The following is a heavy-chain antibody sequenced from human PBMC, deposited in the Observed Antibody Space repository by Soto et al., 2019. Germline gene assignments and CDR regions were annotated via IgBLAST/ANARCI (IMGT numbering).Heavy chain of an antibody. V-gene: IGHV3-48*02. CDR3: ARDSEWGRGTFDL. Sequence: EVQLVESGGGLVQPGGSLRLSCAASGFSFSSYSMNWVRLAPGKGLEWLSYISSSSTTIYYAASVKGRFTISRDNAKNSLYLQMNSLRDEDTAVYFCARDSEWGRGTFDLWGRGTLVTVSS. D-gene: IGHD1-26*01. CDR1: GFSFSSYS. J-gene: IGHJ2*01. CDR2: ISSSSTTI.